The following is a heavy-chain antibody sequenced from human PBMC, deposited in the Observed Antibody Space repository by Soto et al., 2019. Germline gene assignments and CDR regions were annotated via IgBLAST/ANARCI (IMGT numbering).Heavy chain of an antibody. CDR2: IIPIPGIA. CDR3: ARYSGSCYYYYYGMEV. Sequence: QVQLVQSGAEVKKPGSSVKVSCKASGGTFSSYTISWVRQAPGQGLEWMGRIIPIPGIANYAQKFQGRVTMTADKATSRAYMEVSSLRSDDAAVYYCARYSGSCYYYYYGMEVWCQGTTVTVSS. V-gene: IGHV1-69*02. D-gene: IGHD1-26*01. CDR1: GGTFSSYT. J-gene: IGHJ6*02.